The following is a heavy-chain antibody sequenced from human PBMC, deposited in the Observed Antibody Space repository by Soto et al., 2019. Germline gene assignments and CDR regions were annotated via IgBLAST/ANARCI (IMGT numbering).Heavy chain of an antibody. CDR2: ISSGSSTI. V-gene: IGHV3-48*01. D-gene: IGHD6-6*01. J-gene: IGHJ4*02. CDR3: ARGGSSVDY. CDR1: GFTFSSYS. Sequence: GGSLRLSCAASGFTFSSYSMNWVRQAPGKGLEWVSYISSGSSTIYYADSVKGRFTISRDNAKNSLYLQVNSLRAEDTAVYYCARGGSSVDYWGQGTLVTVSS.